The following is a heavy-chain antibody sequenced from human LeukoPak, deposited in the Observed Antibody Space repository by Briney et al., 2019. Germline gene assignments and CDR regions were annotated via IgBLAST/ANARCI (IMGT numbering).Heavy chain of an antibody. J-gene: IGHJ4*02. CDR1: GYTFTSYG. V-gene: IGHV1-18*04. Sequence: GGSVRVSCKASGYTFTSYGMSWVRQAPGQGLEGMGGVSAYNGNTNYAQKLQGRVTMTTDTSTSTAYMELRSLRSDDTAVYYCARVRGGYCSSTSCYLGYWGQGTLVTVSS. CDR2: VSAYNGNT. D-gene: IGHD2-2*01. CDR3: ARVRGGYCSSTSCYLGY.